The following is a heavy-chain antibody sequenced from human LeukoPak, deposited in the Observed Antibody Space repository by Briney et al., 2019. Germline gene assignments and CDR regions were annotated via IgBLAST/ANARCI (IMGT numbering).Heavy chain of an antibody. CDR3: ARDRYSSGWYTPPDGYYFDY. J-gene: IGHJ4*02. CDR1: GGSISSSSYY. V-gene: IGHV4-39*07. D-gene: IGHD6-19*01. CDR2: IYYSGST. Sequence: SEALSLTCTVSGGSISSSSYYWGWIRQPPGKGLEWIGSIYYSGSTYYNPSLKSRVTISVDTSKNQFSLKLSSVTAADTAVYYCARDRYSSGWYTPPDGYYFDYWGQGTLVTVSS.